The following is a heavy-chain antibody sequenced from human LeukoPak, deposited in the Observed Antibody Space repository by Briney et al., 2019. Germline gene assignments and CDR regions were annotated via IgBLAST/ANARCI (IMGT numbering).Heavy chain of an antibody. Sequence: PGGSLRLSCAASGFSVNSNYMSWVRQAPGKGLEWVSVISGGGSTYYADSVTGRFTISRDISKNTLYLQMNSLRAEDTAVYYCARGGGSGSYESFDYWGQGALVTVSS. D-gene: IGHD3-10*01. CDR2: ISGGGST. CDR1: GFSVNSNY. V-gene: IGHV3-53*01. CDR3: ARGGGSGSYESFDY. J-gene: IGHJ4*02.